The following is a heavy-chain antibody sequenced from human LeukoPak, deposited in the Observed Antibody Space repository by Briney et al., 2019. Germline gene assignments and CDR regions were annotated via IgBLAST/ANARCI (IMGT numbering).Heavy chain of an antibody. J-gene: IGHJ4*02. V-gene: IGHV3-48*01. CDR1: GFTFSTYS. Sequence: GGSLRLSCAASGFTFSTYSMNWVRQAPGKGLEWVSYISGSSSTIYYADSVKGRFTISRDNAKNSVHLQMNSLRAEDAAVYYCARAIAAAEDYWGQGTLVTVSS. CDR2: ISGSSSTI. D-gene: IGHD6-13*01. CDR3: ARAIAAAEDY.